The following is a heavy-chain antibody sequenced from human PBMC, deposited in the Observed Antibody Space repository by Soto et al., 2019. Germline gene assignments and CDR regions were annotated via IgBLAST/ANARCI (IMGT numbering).Heavy chain of an antibody. V-gene: IGHV3-23*01. CDR1: GSSFSDFG. CDR2: ISASGDAT. CDR3: AKKVTIYAVDPADY. D-gene: IGHD3-3*01. J-gene: IGHJ4*02. Sequence: PGGSLRLSCAASGSSFSDFGMSWVRQGPGKGLEWVSVISASGDATYYAASVKGRFTLSRDNSKNTLYLQMNSLTVADTAVYYCAKKVTIYAVDPADYWGQGTQVTVSS.